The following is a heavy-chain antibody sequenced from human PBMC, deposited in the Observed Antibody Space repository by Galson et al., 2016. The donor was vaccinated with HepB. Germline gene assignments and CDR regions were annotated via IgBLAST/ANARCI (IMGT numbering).Heavy chain of an antibody. CDR3: VRDDYGPAWFDP. J-gene: IGHJ5*02. CDR1: GFTFSFSVYW. D-gene: IGHD4/OR15-4a*01. V-gene: IGHV3-7*04. CDR2: IAGDGSEK. Sequence: SLRLSCAASGFTFSFSVYWMSWVRQAPGKGLEWVANIAGDGSEKYYVDSVKGRFTISRDNAKNSLYLQMNSLRVEDTAVYYCVRDDYGPAWFDPRGQGALVTVSS.